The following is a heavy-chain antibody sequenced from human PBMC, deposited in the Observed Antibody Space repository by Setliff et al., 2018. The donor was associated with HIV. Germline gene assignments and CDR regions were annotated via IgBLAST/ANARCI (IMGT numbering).Heavy chain of an antibody. J-gene: IGHJ4*02. CDR1: GGSITSSY. D-gene: IGHD4-17*01. Sequence: SETLSLTCTVSGGSITSSYWSWIRQPAGKGLEWIGRIYTSGSTNYNPSLKSRVTMSIDTSKKQFSLKLTSVTAADTAVYYCARDPPGYGDSNDFWGQGTLVTVSS. V-gene: IGHV4-4*07. CDR2: IYTSGST. CDR3: ARDPPGYGDSNDF.